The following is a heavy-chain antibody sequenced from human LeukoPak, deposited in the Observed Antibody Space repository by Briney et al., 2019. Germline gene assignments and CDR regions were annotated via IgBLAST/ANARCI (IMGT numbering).Heavy chain of an antibody. V-gene: IGHV4-31*03. D-gene: IGHD3-16*02. CDR3: ARDHDYVWGSYRYRVIDY. J-gene: IGHJ4*02. CDR1: GGSISSGGYS. Sequence: SETLSLTCTVSGGSISSGGYSWSWIRQHPGKGLEWIGYIYYSGSTYYNPSLKSRVTISVDTSKNQFSLKLSSVTAADTAVYYCARDHDYVWGSYRYRVIDYWGQGTLVTVSS. CDR2: IYYSGST.